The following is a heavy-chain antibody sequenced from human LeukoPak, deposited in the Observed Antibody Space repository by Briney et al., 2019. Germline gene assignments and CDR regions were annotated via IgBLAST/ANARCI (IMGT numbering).Heavy chain of an antibody. Sequence: GGSLRLSCAASGFTFSSYAMSWVRQAPGKGLEWVSAISGSCSSSYYADSVKGRFTISRTISKTSLNLQITSLRAKATAVYYCAKAREGHFRPSFDDSGQRTLVTVSS. V-gene: IGHV3-23*01. D-gene: IGHD3-3*02. CDR2: ISGSCSSS. J-gene: IGHJ4*01. CDR3: AKAREGHFRPSFDD. CDR1: GFTFSSYA.